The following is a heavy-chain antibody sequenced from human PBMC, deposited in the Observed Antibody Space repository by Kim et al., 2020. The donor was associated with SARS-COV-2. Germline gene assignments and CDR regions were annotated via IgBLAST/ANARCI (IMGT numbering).Heavy chain of an antibody. D-gene: IGHD3-10*01. Sequence: SETLSLTCTVSGGSISSYYCSWIRQPPGTGLELIGFIYYSGSTNYNPNLKRRVTISVDTSKNQFSLKLSSVTAADTAMYFCARTDHFGSGSNYDPYYYYYGMDVWGHRATGSLSS. CDR2: IYYSGST. J-gene: IGHJ6*02. V-gene: IGHV4-59*01. CDR1: GGSISSYY. CDR3: ARTDHFGSGSNYDPYYYYYGMDV.